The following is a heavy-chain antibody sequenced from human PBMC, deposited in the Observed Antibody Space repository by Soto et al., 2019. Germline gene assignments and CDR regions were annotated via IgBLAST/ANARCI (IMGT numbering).Heavy chain of an antibody. J-gene: IGHJ6*03. V-gene: IGHV3-30*18. D-gene: IGHD3-3*01. CDR2: ISYDGSNK. Sequence: PGGSLRLSCAASGFTFSSYGMHWVRQAPGKGLEWVAVISYDGSNKYYADSVKGRFTISRDNSKNTLYLQMNSLRAEDTAVYYCAKDFWSGSNYYYYYMDVWGKGTTVTSP. CDR3: AKDFWSGSNYYYYYMDV. CDR1: GFTFSSYG.